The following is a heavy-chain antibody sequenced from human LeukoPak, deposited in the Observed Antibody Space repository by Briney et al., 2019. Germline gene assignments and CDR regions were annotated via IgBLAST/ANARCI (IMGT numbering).Heavy chain of an antibody. V-gene: IGHV3-NL1*01. Sequence: GGSLRLSCAASGFTFSNYGMHWVRQAPGKGLEWVSVIHSGGGIYYGDSVKGRLTISRDDSKNTLHLQMSSLRVEDTAVYYCASSSIQDYYYYMDVWGKGTTVTVSS. J-gene: IGHJ6*03. CDR3: ASSSIQDYYYYMDV. CDR2: IHSGGGI. CDR1: GFTFSNYG. D-gene: IGHD3-10*01.